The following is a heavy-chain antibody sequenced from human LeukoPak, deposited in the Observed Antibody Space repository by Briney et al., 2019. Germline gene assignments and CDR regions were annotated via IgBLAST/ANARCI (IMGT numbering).Heavy chain of an antibody. V-gene: IGHV4-31*03. D-gene: IGHD3-22*01. Sequence: SETLSLTCTVSGGSIGSGGYYWTWIRQQPGKCLEWIGYIYYNGETDYNPSLKSRVTISVDTSRNHFSLRLSSVTAADTAVYYCAREDYYDGSGIDYWGQGTLVTVSS. CDR2: IYYNGET. J-gene: IGHJ4*02. CDR3: AREDYYDGSGIDY. CDR1: GGSIGSGGYY.